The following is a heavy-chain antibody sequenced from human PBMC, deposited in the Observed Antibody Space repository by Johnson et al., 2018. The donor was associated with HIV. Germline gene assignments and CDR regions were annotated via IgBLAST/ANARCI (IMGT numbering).Heavy chain of an antibody. CDR3: AKSTRGNWGSCFDI. D-gene: IGHD7-27*01. CDR2: IWYDGSNK. V-gene: IGHV3-33*06. Sequence: QVQLVESGGGLVQPGGSLRLSCAASGFTFSSYAMSWVRQAPGKGLEWVAVIWYDGSNKYYADSVKGRFTISRDNSKNTLYLQMNSLRAEDTAVYYCAKSTRGNWGSCFDIWGQGTMVTVSS. J-gene: IGHJ3*02. CDR1: GFTFSSYA.